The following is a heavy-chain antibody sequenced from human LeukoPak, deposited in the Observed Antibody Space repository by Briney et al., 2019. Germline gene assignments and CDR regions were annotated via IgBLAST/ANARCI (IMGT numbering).Heavy chain of an antibody. V-gene: IGHV3-48*04. CDR1: GFTFSSYS. CDR3: ASTLKGWLYYFDY. D-gene: IGHD6-19*01. CDR2: ISSSSSTI. Sequence: GGSLRLSCAASGFTFSSYSMNWVRQAPGKGLEWVSYISSSSSTIYYADSVKGRFTISRDNAKNSLYLQMNSLRAEDAAVYYCASTLKGWLYYFDYWGQGTLVTVSS. J-gene: IGHJ4*02.